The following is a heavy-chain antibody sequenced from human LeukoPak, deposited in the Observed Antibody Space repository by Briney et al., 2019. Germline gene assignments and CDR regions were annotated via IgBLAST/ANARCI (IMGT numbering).Heavy chain of an antibody. D-gene: IGHD3-3*01. CDR3: ARQRTSGSASNLRVAQIDS. Sequence: SETLSLTCTVSGDSISSSSYYWGWIRQPPGKGLEWIGSMYYSGSTYYNPSLKSRVTISVDTSKNHFPLKLSSVTAADTAVYYCARQRTSGSASNLRVAQIDSWGQGTLVTVSS. J-gene: IGHJ4*02. V-gene: IGHV4-39*01. CDR1: GDSISSSSYY. CDR2: MYYSGST.